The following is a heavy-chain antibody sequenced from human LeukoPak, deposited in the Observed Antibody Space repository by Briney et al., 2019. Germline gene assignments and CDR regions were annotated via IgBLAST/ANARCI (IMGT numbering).Heavy chain of an antibody. CDR2: ISGSGDST. V-gene: IGHV3-23*01. CDR3: AKSMGGSGTYPFDY. D-gene: IGHD3-10*01. CDR1: GFTFSSYA. Sequence: GGSLRLSCAASGFTFSSYAMSWVRQAPGKGLEWVSTISGSGDSTYYADSVKGRFTISRDNSRNTLFLQVNTLRAEDMAVYYCAKSMGGSGTYPFDYWGQGTLVTVSS. J-gene: IGHJ4*02.